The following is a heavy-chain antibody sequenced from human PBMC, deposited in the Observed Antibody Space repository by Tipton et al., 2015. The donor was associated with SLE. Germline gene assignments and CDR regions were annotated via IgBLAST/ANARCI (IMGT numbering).Heavy chain of an antibody. V-gene: IGHV3-23*01. Sequence: SLRLSCAASGFTFSSYAMSWVRKTPGKGLEWVSAISGSGGSTYYADSVKGRFTISRDNSKNTLYLQMNSLRAEDTAVYYCAKDQSPVVGATNYWGQGTLVTVSS. CDR1: GFTFSSYA. CDR3: AKDQSPVVGATNY. J-gene: IGHJ4*02. D-gene: IGHD1-26*01. CDR2: ISGSGGST.